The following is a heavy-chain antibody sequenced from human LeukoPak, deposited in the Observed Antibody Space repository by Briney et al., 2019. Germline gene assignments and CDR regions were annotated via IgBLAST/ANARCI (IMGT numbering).Heavy chain of an antibody. CDR1: GFTFSSYG. CDR2: ISYDGSNK. D-gene: IGHD6-19*01. Sequence: GRSLRLSCAASGFTFSSYGMHWVRQAPGKGLEWVAVISYDGSNKYYADSVKGRFTISRDNSKNTLYLQMNSLRAEDTAVYYCAKTYSSGWHGDDYWGQGTLVTVSS. CDR3: AKTYSSGWHGDDY. J-gene: IGHJ4*02. V-gene: IGHV3-30*18.